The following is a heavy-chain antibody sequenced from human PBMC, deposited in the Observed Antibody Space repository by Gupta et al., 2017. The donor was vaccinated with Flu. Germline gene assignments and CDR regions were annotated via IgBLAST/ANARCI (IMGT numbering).Heavy chain of an antibody. CDR2: ISSSSSYI. CDR3: ARGSGGLQLRGY. CDR1: YSGYS. D-gene: IGHD5-12*01. J-gene: IGHJ4*02. Sequence: YSGYSMNWGRQETGKGLEWVSDISSSSSYIYYADTVKGRFTTTRDNAKNSLYLQMNSLRAEETAMYYCARGSGGLQLRGYWGQGTLVTVSS. V-gene: IGHV3-21*05.